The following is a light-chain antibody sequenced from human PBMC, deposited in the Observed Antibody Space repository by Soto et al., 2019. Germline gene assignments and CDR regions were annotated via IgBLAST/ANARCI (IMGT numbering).Light chain of an antibody. J-gene: IGLJ2*01. CDR2: DNG. V-gene: IGLV1-51*01. Sequence: QSVLTQPPSVSAAPGQKVTISCSGSSSNIGSNSVSWYQQLPGTHPKLLLFDNGKRPSGVPDRFSASKSGTSATLGITGLQTGDEAAYYCGTGDSSLSGDVFGAGTKLTVL. CDR3: GTGDSSLSGDV. CDR1: SSNIGSNS.